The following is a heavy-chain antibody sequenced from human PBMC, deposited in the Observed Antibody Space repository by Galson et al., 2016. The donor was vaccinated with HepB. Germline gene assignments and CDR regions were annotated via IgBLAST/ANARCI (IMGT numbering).Heavy chain of an antibody. J-gene: IGHJ3*02. Sequence: SLRPSCAASGFSVSGKYMSWARQAPGKGLEWVSAIFSGDATYYRDSVKGRFTISRDTSKNTLYLQMNNLRAEDTAIYYCEGYSDPFDIWGQGTMVTVSS. CDR1: GFSVSGKY. CDR3: EGYSDPFDI. D-gene: IGHD3-22*01. V-gene: IGHV3-53*01. CDR2: IFSGDAT.